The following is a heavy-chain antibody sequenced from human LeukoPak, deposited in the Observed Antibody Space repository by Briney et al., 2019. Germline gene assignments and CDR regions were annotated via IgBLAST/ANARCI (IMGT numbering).Heavy chain of an antibody. Sequence: SVKVSCKASGGTFSSYAISWVRQAPGQGLEWMGRIIPILGIANYAQKFQGRVTITADKSTSTAYMELSSLRSEDTAVYYCARGGFGVLIHFDYWGQGTLVTVSS. CDR3: ARGGFGVLIHFDY. CDR1: GGTFSSYA. V-gene: IGHV1-69*04. CDR2: IIPILGIA. J-gene: IGHJ4*02. D-gene: IGHD3-10*01.